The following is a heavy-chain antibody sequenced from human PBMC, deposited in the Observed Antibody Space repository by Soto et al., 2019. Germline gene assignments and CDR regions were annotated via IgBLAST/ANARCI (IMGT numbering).Heavy chain of an antibody. CDR3: ARDHRLLWFGELRRFYYYYGMDV. V-gene: IGHV3-48*03. Sequence: GGSLRLSCAASGFTFSSYEMNWVRQAPGKGLEWVSYISSSGSTIYYADSVKGGFTITRDNAKNSLYLQLNSLRAEDTAVYYCARDHRLLWFGELRRFYYYYGMDVWGQGTTVTVSS. J-gene: IGHJ6*02. CDR2: ISSSGSTI. CDR1: GFTFSSYE. D-gene: IGHD3-10*01.